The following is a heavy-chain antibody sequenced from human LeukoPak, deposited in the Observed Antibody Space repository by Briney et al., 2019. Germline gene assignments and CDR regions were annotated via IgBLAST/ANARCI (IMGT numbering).Heavy chain of an antibody. CDR3: ARDYYDSSGYLNWFDP. J-gene: IGHJ5*02. D-gene: IGHD3-22*01. CDR1: GGSISSYY. CDR2: IYYSGRT. V-gene: IGHV4-59*01. Sequence: SETLSLTCTVSGGSISSYYWSWIRQPPGKGLEWIGYIYYSGRTNYNPSLKSRVTISVDTSKNQFSLKLSSVTAADTAVYYCARDYYDSSGYLNWFDPWGQGTLVTVSS.